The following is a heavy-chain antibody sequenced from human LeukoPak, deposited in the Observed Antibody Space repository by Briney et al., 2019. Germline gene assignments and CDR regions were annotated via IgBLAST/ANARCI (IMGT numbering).Heavy chain of an antibody. CDR1: GFTFSSYS. CDR2: ISSSSSTI. J-gene: IGHJ4*02. V-gene: IGHV3-48*01. D-gene: IGHD6-13*01. Sequence: GGSLRLSCAASGFTFSSYSMNWVRQAPGKGLEWVSYISSSSSTIYYADSVKGRFTISRDNAKNSLYLQMNSLRSDDTAVYYCARGIAAAAPYYFDYWGQGTLVTVSS. CDR3: ARGIAAAAPYYFDY.